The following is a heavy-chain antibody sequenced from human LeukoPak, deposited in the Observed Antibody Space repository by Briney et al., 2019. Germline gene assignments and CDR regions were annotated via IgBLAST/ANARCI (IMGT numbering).Heavy chain of an antibody. V-gene: IGHV4-59*08. CDR2: TYYTGTT. D-gene: IGHD6-6*01. CDR1: GGSTISHY. J-gene: IGHJ3*02. CDR3: AGLRSRAFDI. Sequence: PSETLSLTCTVSGGSTISHYWSWLRQPPGKGLEWIAYTYYTGTTNYNPSLKSRVTISIDTSKDQFSLRLSSVIAADTAVYYCAGLRSRAFDIWGPGTMVSVSS.